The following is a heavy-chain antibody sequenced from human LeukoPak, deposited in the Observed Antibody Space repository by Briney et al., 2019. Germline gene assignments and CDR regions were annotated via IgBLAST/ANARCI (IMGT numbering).Heavy chain of an antibody. D-gene: IGHD6-19*01. CDR3: ARGGHSSGWYTYYYYYYMDV. J-gene: IGHJ6*03. CDR1: GGSISSHY. Sequence: SETLSLTCTVSGGSISSHYWSWIRQPPGKGLEWIGYIYYSGSTNYNPSLKSRVTISVDTSKTQFSLKLSSVTAADTAVYYCARGGHSSGWYTYYYYYYMDVWGKGTTVTVSS. V-gene: IGHV4-59*11. CDR2: IYYSGST.